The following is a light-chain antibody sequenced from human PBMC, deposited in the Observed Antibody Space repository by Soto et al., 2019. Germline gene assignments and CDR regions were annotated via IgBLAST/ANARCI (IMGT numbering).Light chain of an antibody. CDR1: QSSSSR. CDR2: EAS. CDR3: LQYNSYPFT. V-gene: IGKV1-5*03. Sequence: DIQMTQSPCTLSASVGDRVTITCRASQSSSSRLACYQQKPGTAPKHLIYEASSLESGVPASFSGSGSGAEFPLTISSLQPDDFATYYCLQYNSYPFTFGGGTKVDIK. J-gene: IGKJ4*01.